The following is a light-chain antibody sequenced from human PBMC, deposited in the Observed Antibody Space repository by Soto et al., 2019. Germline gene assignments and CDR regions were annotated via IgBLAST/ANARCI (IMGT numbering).Light chain of an antibody. J-gene: IGLJ1*01. Sequence: QSALTQPASVSGSPGQSIAISCTGTRSDVGAYNYVSWYQQHPGKAPKLMISEVTNRPSGVSDRFSGSKSGNTASLTISGLQAEDEADYYCSSYTSDTSPYVFGTGTKVTVL. CDR3: SSYTSDTSPYV. CDR2: EVT. V-gene: IGLV2-14*01. CDR1: RSDVGAYNY.